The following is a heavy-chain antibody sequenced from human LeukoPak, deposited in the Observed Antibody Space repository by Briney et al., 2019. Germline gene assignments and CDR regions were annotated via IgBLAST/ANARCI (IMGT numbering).Heavy chain of an antibody. CDR3: AKQDNFGVVIIHYYGMDV. CDR1: GFTFSSYG. CDR2: ISYDGSNK. J-gene: IGHJ6*02. D-gene: IGHD3-3*01. Sequence: PGGSLRLSCAASGFTFSSYGMHWVRRAPGKGLEWVAVISYDGSNKYYADSVKGRFTISRDNSKNTLYLQMNSLRAEDTAVYYCAKQDNFGVVIIHYYGMDVWGQGTTVTVSS. V-gene: IGHV3-30*18.